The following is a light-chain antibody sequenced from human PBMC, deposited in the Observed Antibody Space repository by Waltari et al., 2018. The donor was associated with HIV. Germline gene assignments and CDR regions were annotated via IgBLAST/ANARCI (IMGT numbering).Light chain of an antibody. CDR1: DSDFGLYNF. Sequence: AVTQPASVSGLPGQSTTISCTGGDSDFGLYNFVSWYQQHSGKPPKLILYDVDRRSSGVADRFSGAIAGNTASLTISELRAEDEAHYYCASFTADNTVLFGGGTEVTVL. V-gene: IGLV2-14*03. CDR3: ASFTADNTVL. J-gene: IGLJ3*02. CDR2: DVD.